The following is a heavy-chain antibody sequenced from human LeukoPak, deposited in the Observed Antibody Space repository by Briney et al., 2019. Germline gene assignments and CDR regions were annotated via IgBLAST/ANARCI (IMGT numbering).Heavy chain of an antibody. Sequence: QPGGSLRPSCAASGFTFSSYAMSWVRQAPGKGLEWVSAISGSGGSTYYADSVKGRFTISRDNSKNTLYLQMNSLRAEDTAVYYCAREVLLWFGDQTGFDYWGQGTLVTVSS. D-gene: IGHD3-10*01. J-gene: IGHJ4*02. V-gene: IGHV3-23*01. CDR1: GFTFSSYA. CDR2: ISGSGGST. CDR3: AREVLLWFGDQTGFDY.